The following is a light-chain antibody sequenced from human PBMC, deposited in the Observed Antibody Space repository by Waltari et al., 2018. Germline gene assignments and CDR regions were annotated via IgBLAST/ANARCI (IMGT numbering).Light chain of an antibody. Sequence: QLVLTQSPSASASLGASVKLTCTLSSGHNIYAIAWHQQQPEKGPRYLMTLNSDGSHTKGDGIPDRFSGSSTEAGRYIAMPSRQSEDEADYYCQTWGTGIRVFGGGTKLTVL. V-gene: IGLV4-69*01. CDR2: LNSDGSH. CDR1: SGHNIYA. CDR3: QTWGTGIRV. J-gene: IGLJ3*02.